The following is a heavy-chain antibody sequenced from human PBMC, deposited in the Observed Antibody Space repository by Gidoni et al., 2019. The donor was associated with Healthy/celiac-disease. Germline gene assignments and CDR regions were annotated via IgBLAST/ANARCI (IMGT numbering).Heavy chain of an antibody. J-gene: IGHJ6*02. CDR1: GFTFWYDY. CDR3: ARDTIVVVVAEYYYYYGMDV. Sequence: QVQLVESGGGLVKPGGSLRLSCAASGFTFWYDYMSWLRQAPGKGLEWVSYISSSGSTIYYADSVKGRFTISRDNAKNSLYLQMNSLRAEDTTVYYCARDTIVVVVAEYYYYYGMDVWGQGTTVTVSS. D-gene: IGHD2-15*01. CDR2: ISSSGSTI. V-gene: IGHV3-11*01.